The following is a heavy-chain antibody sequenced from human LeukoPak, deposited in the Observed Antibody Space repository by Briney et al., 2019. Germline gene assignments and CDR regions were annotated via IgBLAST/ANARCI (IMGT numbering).Heavy chain of an antibody. CDR1: GYSISSGYY. Sequence: NPSETLSLTCTVSGYSISSGYYWGWIRQPPGKGLEWIGSIYYSGSTYYNPSLKSRVTMSVDTSKNQFSLKLSSVTAADTAVYYCARLPDYHYYYMDVWGKGTTVTISS. D-gene: IGHD1-14*01. CDR2: IYYSGST. J-gene: IGHJ6*03. CDR3: ARLPDYHYYYMDV. V-gene: IGHV4-38-2*02.